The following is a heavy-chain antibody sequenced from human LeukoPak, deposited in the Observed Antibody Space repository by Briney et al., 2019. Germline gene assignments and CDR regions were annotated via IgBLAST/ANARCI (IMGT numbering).Heavy chain of an antibody. CDR2: IYSSGNT. J-gene: IGHJ6*03. D-gene: IGHD3-3*01. V-gene: IGHV4-59*01. CDR1: GGSFSSYY. Sequence: SETLSLTCTVSGGSFSSYYWSWIRQPPGKGLEWIGYIYSSGNTYYNPSLKSRVTISIDTSKKQFSLKVSSVTAADTAVYYCARAGEGYHDIWRHPSAETFYYMDVWGTGATVAVSS. CDR3: ARAGEGYHDIWRHPSAETFYYMDV.